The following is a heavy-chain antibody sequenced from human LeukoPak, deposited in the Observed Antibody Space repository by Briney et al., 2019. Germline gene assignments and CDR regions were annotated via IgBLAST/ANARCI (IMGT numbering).Heavy chain of an antibody. CDR1: GFSFNDYS. V-gene: IGHV3-43*01. CDR3: AKDISKRGLAIVDY. Sequence: QSGGSLRLSCAASGFSFNDYSMHWVRQPPGKGLEWVSLISWDGGSKYYADSVRGRFTISKDNSKNSLYLQMNSLTTEDTALYYCAKDISKRGLAIVDYWGQGTLVTVSS. J-gene: IGHJ4*02. D-gene: IGHD2/OR15-2a*01. CDR2: ISWDGGSK.